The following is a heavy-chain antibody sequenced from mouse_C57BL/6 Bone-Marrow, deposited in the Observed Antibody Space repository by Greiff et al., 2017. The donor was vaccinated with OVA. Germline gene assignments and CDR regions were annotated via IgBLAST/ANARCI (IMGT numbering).Heavy chain of an antibody. Sequence: EVNLMESGGGLVKPGGSLKLSCAASGFTFSSYAMSWVRQTPEKRLEWVATISDGGSYTYYPDNVKGRFTISRDNAKNNLYLQMSHLKSEDTAMYYCAKTTVVATRYFDVWGTGTTVTVSS. CDR3: AKTTVVATRYFDV. V-gene: IGHV5-4*03. CDR2: ISDGGSYT. J-gene: IGHJ1*03. CDR1: GFTFSSYA. D-gene: IGHD1-1*01.